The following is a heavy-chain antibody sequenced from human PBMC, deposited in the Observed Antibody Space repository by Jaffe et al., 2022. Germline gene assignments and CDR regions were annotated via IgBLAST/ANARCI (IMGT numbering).Heavy chain of an antibody. CDR3: ARHAPGWSSSWFFHH. V-gene: IGHV4-38-2*01. CDR1: GYSISSGYY. J-gene: IGHJ1*01. D-gene: IGHD6-13*01. CDR2: VSQSGST. Sequence: QVQLQESGPGLVKPSETLSLTCAVSGYSISSGYYWGWIRQPPGKGLEWIGSVSQSGSTYYNPSLKSRVTMSVDTSKNQFSLKLNSVTAADTAVYYCARHAPGWSSSWFFHHWGQGTLVTVSS.